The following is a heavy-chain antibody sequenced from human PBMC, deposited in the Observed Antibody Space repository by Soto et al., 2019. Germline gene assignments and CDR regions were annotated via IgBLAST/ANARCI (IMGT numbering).Heavy chain of an antibody. CDR2: ISAYNGHT. CDR3: ARAKRGDGGVRYFFDY. Sequence: ASVKVSCKASGYTFSSYSVSWVRQAPGQGLEWMGWISAYNGHTNYAQKFQGRVTMTTDTSTSTAYMELRGLRSDDTAVYYCARAKRGDGGVRYFFDYWGQGTLVTVSS. V-gene: IGHV1-18*04. CDR1: GYTFSSYS. J-gene: IGHJ4*02. D-gene: IGHD3-16*01.